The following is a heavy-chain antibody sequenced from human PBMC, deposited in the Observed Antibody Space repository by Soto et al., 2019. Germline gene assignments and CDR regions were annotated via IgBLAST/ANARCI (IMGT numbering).Heavy chain of an antibody. J-gene: IGHJ5*02. V-gene: IGHV4-4*02. Sequence: QVQLQESGPGLVKPSGTLSLTCVVSNGSITSDHWWTWVRQPPGKGLEWVGEIGHGGNTRYSVSHKSRATISLDMFNNRFSLTLTSVTAADTATYYCAKGGDISGPGGGLSWFDPWGQGTLVTVSS. CDR2: IGHGGNT. CDR1: NGSITSDHW. CDR3: AKGGDISGPGGGLSWFDP. D-gene: IGHD6-19*01.